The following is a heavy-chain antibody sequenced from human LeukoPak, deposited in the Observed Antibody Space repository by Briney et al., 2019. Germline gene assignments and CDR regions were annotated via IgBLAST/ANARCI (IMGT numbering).Heavy chain of an antibody. CDR1: GFSFSRYS. J-gene: IGHJ3*02. CDR3: ARSWFGDDAFDI. D-gene: IGHD3-10*01. Sequence: TGGSLRLSCAASGFSFSRYSMNWVRQAAGKGLEWVSYIRSSRSTIYYADSVKGLFTISRDNTKKSLYLQMNSLRAEDTAVYYCARSWFGDDAFDIWGQGTMVTVSS. CDR2: IRSSRSTI. V-gene: IGHV3-48*01.